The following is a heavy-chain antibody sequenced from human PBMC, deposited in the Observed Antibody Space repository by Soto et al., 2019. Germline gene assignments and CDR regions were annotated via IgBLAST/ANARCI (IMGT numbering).Heavy chain of an antibody. J-gene: IGHJ5*02. CDR2: IIPIFGTA. D-gene: IGHD3-10*01. Sequence: ASVKVSCKASGGTFSSYAISWVRQAPGQGLEWMGGIIPIFGTANYAQKFQGRVTITADKSMSTAYMELSSLRSEDTAVYYCARASFFVVRGVIIKEFDPWGQGTLVTVSS. CDR3: ARASFFVVRGVIIKEFDP. V-gene: IGHV1-69*06. CDR1: GGTFSSYA.